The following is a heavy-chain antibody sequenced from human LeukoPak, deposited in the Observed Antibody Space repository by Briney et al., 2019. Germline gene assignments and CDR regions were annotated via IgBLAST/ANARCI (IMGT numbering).Heavy chain of an antibody. J-gene: IGHJ4*02. CDR2: ISSSGSYI. D-gene: IGHD1-26*01. CDR1: RFTFSSYS. CDR3: AKARWELLCSPDY. V-gene: IGHV3-21*04. Sequence: GGSLRLSCAASRFTFSSYSMNWVRQAPGKGLEWVSSISSSGSYIYYADSVKGRFTISRDNAKNSLYLQMNSLRAEDTAVYYCAKARWELLCSPDYWGQGTLVTVSS.